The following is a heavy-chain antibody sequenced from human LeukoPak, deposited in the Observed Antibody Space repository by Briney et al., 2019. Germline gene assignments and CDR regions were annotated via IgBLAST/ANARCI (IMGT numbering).Heavy chain of an antibody. CDR3: ARGGTLGYCSSTSCYDNWFDP. V-gene: IGHV1-69*04. CDR2: IIPILGIA. D-gene: IGHD2-2*01. J-gene: IGHJ5*02. CDR1: GYTFTSYG. Sequence: ASVKVSCKASGYTFTSYGISWVRQAPGQGLEWMGRIIPILGIANYAQKFQGRVTITADKSTSTAYMELSSLRSEDTAVYYCARGGTLGYCSSTSCYDNWFDPWGQGTLVTVSS.